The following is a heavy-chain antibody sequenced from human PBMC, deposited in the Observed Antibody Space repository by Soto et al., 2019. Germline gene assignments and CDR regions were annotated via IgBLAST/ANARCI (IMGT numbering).Heavy chain of an antibody. CDR2: IYYSGST. J-gene: IGHJ6*02. CDR1: GGSISSSSYY. V-gene: IGHV4-39*01. CDR3: ARVTTRNSPLRYYYYGMDV. Sequence: PSETLSLTCTVSGGSISSSSYYWGWIRQPPGKGLEWIGSIYYSGSTYYNPSLKSRVTISVDTSKNQFSLKLSSVTAADTAVYYCARVTTRNSPLRYYYYGMDVWGQGTTVTVS. D-gene: IGHD2-21*02.